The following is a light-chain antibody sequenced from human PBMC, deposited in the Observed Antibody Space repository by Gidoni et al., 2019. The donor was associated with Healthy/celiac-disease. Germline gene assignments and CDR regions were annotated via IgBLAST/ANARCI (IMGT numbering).Light chain of an antibody. CDR1: QSISSY. CDR3: QQSYSTPPT. Sequence: DMKMTQSPSSRSASVGDRVTITCRASQSISSYLNWYQQKPGKAPKLLIYAASSLQSGVPSRFSGSGSGTDFTLTISSLQPEDFATYYCQQSYSTPPTFGQGTKLEIK. V-gene: IGKV1-39*01. J-gene: IGKJ2*01. CDR2: AAS.